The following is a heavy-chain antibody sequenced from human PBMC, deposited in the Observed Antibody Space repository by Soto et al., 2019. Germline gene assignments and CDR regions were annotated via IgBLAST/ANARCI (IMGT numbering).Heavy chain of an antibody. D-gene: IGHD5-12*01. CDR2: INTYNGIT. Sequence: QVQLVQSGGEVKKPGASVTVSCRASGYTFINYHITWVRQAPGQGLEWMAWINTYNGITDYAQRLQGRVTMTRDTSTSTAYMELRNLGSDDAAVYFCAKAPRGEMATDWGQGTLVTVSS. V-gene: IGHV1-18*01. CDR3: AKAPRGEMATD. J-gene: IGHJ4*02. CDR1: GYTFINYH.